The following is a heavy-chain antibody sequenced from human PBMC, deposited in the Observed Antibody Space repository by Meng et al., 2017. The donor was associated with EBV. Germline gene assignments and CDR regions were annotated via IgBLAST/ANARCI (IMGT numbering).Heavy chain of an antibody. Sequence: VLLSQTGGEETRAGTSVKIACKASGGTFNNYAFSWVRQAPGQGLEWMGAIIPIFETADYAQIFQGRVTITADESTSTTYMELSSLGSADTAMYYCAGTVLRSGTFYSLDSWGQGSLVTVSS. D-gene: IGHD3-10*01. V-gene: IGHV1-69*01. CDR1: GGTFNNYA. J-gene: IGHJ4*02. CDR3: AGTVLRSGTFYSLDS. CDR2: IIPIFETA.